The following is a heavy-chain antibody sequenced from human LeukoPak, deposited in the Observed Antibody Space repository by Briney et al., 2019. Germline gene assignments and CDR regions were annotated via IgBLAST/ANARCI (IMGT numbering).Heavy chain of an antibody. J-gene: IGHJ4*02. CDR2: ISSSGSTI. CDR3: ARDQEGPGGWYY. D-gene: IGHD6-19*01. CDR1: GFTFSSYE. Sequence: GGSLRLSCAASGFTFSSYEMNWVRQAPGKGLEWVSYISSSGSTIYYADSVKGRFTISRDNAKNSLYLQMNSLRAEDTAVYYCARDQEGPGGWYYWGQGTLATVSS. V-gene: IGHV3-48*03.